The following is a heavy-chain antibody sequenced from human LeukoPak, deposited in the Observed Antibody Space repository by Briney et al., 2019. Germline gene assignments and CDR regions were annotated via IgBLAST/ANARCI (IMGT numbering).Heavy chain of an antibody. CDR3: AREVTGTTFWYNWFDP. V-gene: IGHV3-20*04. D-gene: IGHD1-7*01. CDR1: GFTFDDYG. CDR2: INWNGGST. Sequence: GGSLRLSCAASGFTFDDYGMSWVRQAPGKGLEWVSGINWNGGSTGYADSVKGRFTISRDNAKNYLYLQMNSLRAEDTALYYCAREVTGTTFWYNWFDPWGQGTLVTVSS. J-gene: IGHJ5*02.